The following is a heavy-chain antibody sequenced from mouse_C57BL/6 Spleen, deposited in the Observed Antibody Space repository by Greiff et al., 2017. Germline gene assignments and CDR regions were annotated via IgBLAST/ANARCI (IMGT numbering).Heavy chain of an antibody. CDR3: ARGYGSSSPWFAY. D-gene: IGHD1-1*01. V-gene: IGHV1-7*01. CDR2: INPSSGYT. J-gene: IGHJ3*01. Sequence: QVQLQQSGAELAKPGASVKLSCKASGYTFTSYWMHWVKQRPGQGLEWIGYINPSSGYTKYNQKFKDKATLTADKSSSTAYMQLSSLTYEDSAVSYCARGYGSSSPWFAYWGQGTLVTVSA. CDR1: GYTFTSYW.